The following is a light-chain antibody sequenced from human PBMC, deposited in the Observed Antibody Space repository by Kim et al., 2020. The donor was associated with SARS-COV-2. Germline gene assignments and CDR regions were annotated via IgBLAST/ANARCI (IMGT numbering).Light chain of an antibody. V-gene: IGKV6-21*02. CDR2: YAS. CDR1: QSSGSS. Sequence: VTPKEKVTITWRASQSSGSSLHWFQQKPDQSPKLLIKYASQSISGVPSRFSGSGSGTDFTLTINSLEAEDTATYYCHQSSSLPRTFGQGTKVDIK. CDR3: HQSSSLPRT. J-gene: IGKJ1*01.